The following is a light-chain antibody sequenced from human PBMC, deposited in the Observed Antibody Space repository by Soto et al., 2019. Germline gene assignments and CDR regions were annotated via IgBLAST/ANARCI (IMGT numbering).Light chain of an antibody. CDR2: GAS. V-gene: IGKV3-20*01. J-gene: IGKJ2*01. CDR3: QQYGDSSSYT. Sequence: EIVLTQSPGTPSLSPGDRATLSCRASQSVRSTYLDWYQQKPGQPPRLLIYGASSRATGIPDRFSGSGSGTDFTLTISSLEPEDFAVYYCQQYGDSSSYTFGQGTKLEIK. CDR1: QSVRSTY.